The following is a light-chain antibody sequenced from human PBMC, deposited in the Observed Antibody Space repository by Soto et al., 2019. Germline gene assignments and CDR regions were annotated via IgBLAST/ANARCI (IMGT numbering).Light chain of an antibody. V-gene: IGLV2-18*02. CDR2: EVS. J-gene: IGLJ2*01. CDR3: SSYTSSSPHVV. CDR1: SSDVGSYNR. Sequence: QSALTQPPSVSGSPGQSVTISCTGTSSDVGSYNRVSWYQQPPGTAPKLMIYEVSNRPSGVPDRFSGSKSGNTASLTISGLQAEDEADYYCSSYTSSSPHVVFGGGTKVTV.